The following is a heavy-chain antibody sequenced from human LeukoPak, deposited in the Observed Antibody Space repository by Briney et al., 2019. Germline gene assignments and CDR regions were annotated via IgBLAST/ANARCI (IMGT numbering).Heavy chain of an antibody. V-gene: IGHV3-30*03. J-gene: IGHJ4*02. D-gene: IGHD2-15*01. Sequence: GGSLRLSCAASGFTFSSYGMHWVRQAPGKGLEWVAVISYDGSNKYYADSVKGRFTISRDNSKNTLYLQMNSLRAEDTAVYYCARDKYGCLDYWGQGTLVTVSS. CDR2: ISYDGSNK. CDR3: ARDKYGCLDY. CDR1: GFTFSSYG.